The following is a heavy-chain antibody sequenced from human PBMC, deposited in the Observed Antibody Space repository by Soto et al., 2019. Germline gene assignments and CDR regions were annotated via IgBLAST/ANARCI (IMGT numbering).Heavy chain of an antibody. CDR3: ARVHVMVVAGSTFDY. CDR2: IYHGGTT. CDR1: GYSLSSGYY. J-gene: IGHJ4*01. Sequence: SATLSLTCAVSGYSLSSGYYWGWVRQPPGKGLEWIGSIYHGGTTFYNPSLKSRITISVDTSNNQFSLKLTSVTAADTAVYYCARVHVMVVAGSTFDYWGHGTLVTVSS. V-gene: IGHV4-38-2*01. D-gene: IGHD6-19*01.